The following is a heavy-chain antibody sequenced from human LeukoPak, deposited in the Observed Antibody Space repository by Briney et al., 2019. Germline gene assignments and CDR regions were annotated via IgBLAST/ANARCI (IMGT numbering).Heavy chain of an antibody. V-gene: IGHV4-34*01. CDR2: INHSGST. CDR3: ARARNYYDSSGFYYEGDAFDI. J-gene: IGHJ3*02. Sequence: PSETLSLTCAVYGGSFSGYYLSWIRQPPGKGLEWIGEINHSGSTNYNPSLKSRVTISVDTSKNQFSLKLSSVTAVDTAVYYCARARNYYDSSGFYYEGDAFDIWGQGTMVTVSS. D-gene: IGHD3-22*01. CDR1: GGSFSGYY.